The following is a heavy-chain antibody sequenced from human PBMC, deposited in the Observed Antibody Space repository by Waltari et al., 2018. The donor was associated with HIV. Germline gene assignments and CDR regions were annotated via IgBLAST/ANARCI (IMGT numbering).Heavy chain of an antibody. CDR3: ARGGDYYDSSGYRNWFDP. Sequence: QVQLVQSGAEVKKPGSSVKVSCKASGGTFSSYAISWVRPDPGQGLEWMGGIIHIFGTANYAQKFQGRVTITADESTSTAYMELSSLRSEDTAVYYCARGGDYYDSSGYRNWFDPWGQGTLVTVSS. J-gene: IGHJ5*02. CDR1: GGTFSSYA. CDR2: IIHIFGTA. V-gene: IGHV1-69*01. D-gene: IGHD3-22*01.